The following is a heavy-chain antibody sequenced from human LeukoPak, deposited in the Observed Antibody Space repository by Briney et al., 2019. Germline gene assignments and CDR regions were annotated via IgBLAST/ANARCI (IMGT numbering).Heavy chain of an antibody. D-gene: IGHD5-18*01. CDR3: ARGLGGSYGAWYAFDF. Sequence: PSETLSLTCTVSGGSISSYYWSWIRQPPGKRLEWVWYIYYSGSTNYNPSLKSRVTISVDTSKNHFSLKLSYVTAADTAVYYCARGLGGSYGAWYAFDFWGEGTMVTVSS. J-gene: IGHJ3*01. V-gene: IGHV4-59*12. CDR2: IYYSGST. CDR1: GGSISSYY.